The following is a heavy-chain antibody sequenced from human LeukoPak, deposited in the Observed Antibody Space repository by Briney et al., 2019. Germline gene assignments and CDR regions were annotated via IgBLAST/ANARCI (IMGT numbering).Heavy chain of an antibody. CDR2: ISGSGGST. CDR1: GFTFSDYS. Sequence: GGSLRLSCAASGFTFSDYSMNWVRQAPGKGLVWVSAISGSGGSTYYADSVKGRFTISRDNSKNTLYLQVNSLRVEDTAVYYCAKDRGIISDYWGQGTLVTVSS. D-gene: IGHD3-10*01. CDR3: AKDRGIISDY. V-gene: IGHV3-23*01. J-gene: IGHJ4*02.